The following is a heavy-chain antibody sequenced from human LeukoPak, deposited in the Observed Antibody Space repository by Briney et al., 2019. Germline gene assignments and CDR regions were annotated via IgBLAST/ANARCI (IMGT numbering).Heavy chain of an antibody. J-gene: IGHJ4*02. Sequence: GSSVKVSCKASGGTFTNYAINWVRQAPGQGLEWMGRIIPILDVTNYAQKFQGRVTITADQSTSTAYMELSSLRSEDTAVYYCARGGGVDILTGFPYWGQGTLVTVSS. D-gene: IGHD3-9*01. V-gene: IGHV1-69*04. CDR2: IIPILDVT. CDR1: GGTFTNYA. CDR3: ARGGGVDILTGFPY.